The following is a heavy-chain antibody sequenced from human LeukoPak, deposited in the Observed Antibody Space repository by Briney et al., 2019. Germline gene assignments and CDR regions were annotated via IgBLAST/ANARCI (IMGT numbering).Heavy chain of an antibody. CDR3: ARQPSGSYLPDAFDI. J-gene: IGHJ3*02. CDR2: INPSGGRT. Sequence: ASVKVSCKASGYTFTSYYMHWVRQAPGQGLGWMGIINPSGGRTSYAQKFQGRVTMTRDTSTSTVYMELSSLRSEDTAVYYCARQPSGSYLPDAFDIWGQGTMVTVSS. D-gene: IGHD1-26*01. CDR1: GYTFTSYY. V-gene: IGHV1-46*01.